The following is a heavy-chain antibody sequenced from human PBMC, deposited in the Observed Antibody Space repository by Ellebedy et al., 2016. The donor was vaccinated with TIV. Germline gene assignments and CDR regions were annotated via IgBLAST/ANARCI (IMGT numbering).Heavy chain of an antibody. CDR3: ARSCSPSCWECLEY. CDR2: LTHTGRT. D-gene: IGHD2-2*01. J-gene: IGHJ4*02. Sequence: GSLRLXCTVSGGCFNSYYWTWIRQPPGKGLEWVGHLTHTGRTNYNPSLQSRVAISLASSKTQFSLELNSVTAADTAVYFCARSCSPSCWECLEYWGQGVLVTVSS. CDR1: GGCFNSYY. V-gene: IGHV4-59*13.